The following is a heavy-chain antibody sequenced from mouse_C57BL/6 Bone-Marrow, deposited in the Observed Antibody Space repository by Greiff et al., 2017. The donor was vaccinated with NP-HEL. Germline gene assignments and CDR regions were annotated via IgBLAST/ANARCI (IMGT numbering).Heavy chain of an antibody. CDR2: IYPGDGDT. CDR1: GYAFSSYW. CDR3: ARSITTVVAEDYFDY. D-gene: IGHD1-1*01. V-gene: IGHV1-80*01. J-gene: IGHJ2*01. Sequence: VQLQQSGAELVKPGASVKISCKASGYAFSSYWMNWVKQRPGKGLEWIGQIYPGDGDTNYNGKFKGKATLTADKSSSTAYMQLSSLTSEDSAVYFWARSITTVVAEDYFDYWGHGTTLTVSS.